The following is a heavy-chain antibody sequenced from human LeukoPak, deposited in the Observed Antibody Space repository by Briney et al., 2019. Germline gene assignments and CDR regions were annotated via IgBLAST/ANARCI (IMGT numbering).Heavy chain of an antibody. CDR1: GGSISSYY. V-gene: IGHV4-4*09. J-gene: IGHJ4*02. CDR3: ARTYDSSGYYYD. Sequence: SETLSLTCTVSGGSISSYYWSWIRQPPGKGLEWIGYIYTSGSTNYNPSLKSRVTISVDTSKNQFSLKLSSVTAADTAVYYCARTYDSSGYYYDWGQETLVTVSS. D-gene: IGHD3-22*01. CDR2: IYTSGST.